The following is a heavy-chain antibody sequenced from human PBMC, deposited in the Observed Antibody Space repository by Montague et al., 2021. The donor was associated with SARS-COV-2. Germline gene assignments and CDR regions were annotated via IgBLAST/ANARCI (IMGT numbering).Heavy chain of an antibody. J-gene: IGHJ3*02. V-gene: IGHV4-34*01. CDR2: VNQSGTT. D-gene: IGHD2-2*01. Sequence: SETLSLTCAISGGSLGNYYWSWIRQPPGKGLEWIGEVNQSGTTIYNPSVKSGVTISEDTSKNQFYLRLNSVTAADTAVYYCARGRQPVVVPGAGPAGRASDIWGQGTMVTVSS. CDR1: GGSLGNYY. CDR3: ARGRQPVVVPGAGPAGRASDI.